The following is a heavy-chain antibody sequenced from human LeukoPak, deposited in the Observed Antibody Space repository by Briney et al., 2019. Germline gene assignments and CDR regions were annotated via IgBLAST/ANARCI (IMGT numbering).Heavy chain of an antibody. J-gene: IGHJ4*02. V-gene: IGHV1-69*13. Sequence: VKASCKASGGTFSSYAISWVRQAPGQGLEWMGRIIPIFGTANYAQKFEGRVKITTDESTSKAYMDLSSLSSEDTAVSYCARDRYSSGWYAGIDLDYWGQGTLVTVSS. D-gene: IGHD6-19*01. CDR1: GGTFSSYA. CDR2: IIPIFGTA. CDR3: ARDRYSSGWYAGIDLDY.